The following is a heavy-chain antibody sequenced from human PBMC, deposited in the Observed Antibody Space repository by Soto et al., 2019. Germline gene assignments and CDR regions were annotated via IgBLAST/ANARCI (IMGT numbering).Heavy chain of an antibody. CDR2: IGYDGSNK. CDR3: ARDSGYGSARGPPAHYYYYYGMDV. J-gene: IGHJ6*02. CDR1: GFTFGSYG. Sequence: PGGSLRLSCAASGFTFGSYGMHWVRQAPGKGLEWVAVIGYDGSNKYYADSVKGRFTISRDNSKNTLYLQMNSLRAEDTAVYYCARDSGYGSARGPPAHYYYYYGMDVWGQGTTVTVSS. V-gene: IGHV3-33*01. D-gene: IGHD3-10*01.